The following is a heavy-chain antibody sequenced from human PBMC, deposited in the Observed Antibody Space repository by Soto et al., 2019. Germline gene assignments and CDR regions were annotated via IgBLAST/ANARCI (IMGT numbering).Heavy chain of an antibody. Sequence: ESGGGLVQPGRSLRLSCAASGFTFDDYAMHWVRQVPGKGLEWVSGINWNSGSIGYGDSVKGRFAICRDNAKNSLHLQMNSLSAEDTAFYYCVKDESINWYSGHFRHWGQGTLVTVSS. D-gene: IGHD6-13*01. J-gene: IGHJ1*01. CDR2: INWNSGSI. CDR3: VKDESINWYSGHFRH. V-gene: IGHV3-9*01. CDR1: GFTFDDYA.